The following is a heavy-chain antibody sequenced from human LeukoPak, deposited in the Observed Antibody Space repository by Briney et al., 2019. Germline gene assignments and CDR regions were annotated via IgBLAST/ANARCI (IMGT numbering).Heavy chain of an antibody. Sequence: GGSLRLSCAASGFTFDDYGMSWVRQAPGKGLEWVSGINWNGGSTGYADSVKGRFTISRDISKNAVYLQMNSLRAEDTAVYYCARDSYGDANFDSWGQGTLVTVSS. V-gene: IGHV3-20*04. J-gene: IGHJ4*02. CDR2: INWNGGST. D-gene: IGHD4-17*01. CDR1: GFTFDDYG. CDR3: ARDSYGDANFDS.